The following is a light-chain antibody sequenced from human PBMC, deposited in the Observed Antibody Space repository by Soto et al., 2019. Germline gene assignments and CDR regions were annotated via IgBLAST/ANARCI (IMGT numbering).Light chain of an antibody. Sequence: EIVLMQSPGTLSLSPGERATLSCRASQTMTRAYVAWYQQKPGQAPRLLIYAASYRATGISDKFSGSGSGTDFSLTIGRLEPEDSAVYYCHQYHSPPQTFGQGTKVEIK. CDR3: HQYHSPPQT. J-gene: IGKJ2*01. V-gene: IGKV3-20*01. CDR1: QTMTRAY. CDR2: AAS.